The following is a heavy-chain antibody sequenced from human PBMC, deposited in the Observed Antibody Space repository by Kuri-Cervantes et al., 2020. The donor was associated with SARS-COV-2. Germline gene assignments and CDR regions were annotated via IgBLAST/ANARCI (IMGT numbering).Heavy chain of an antibody. V-gene: IGHV3-30*04. Sequence: LSLTCAASGFTVSSHVMHWVRQAPGKGLEWVTVISDDGRTEHYADSVKGRFTISRDNAKNSLYLQMNSLRDEDTAVYYCARDGGGYYDSSGYYGQLGFDYWGQGTLVTVSS. CDR3: ARDGGGYYDSSGYYGQLGFDY. CDR1: GFTVSSHV. D-gene: IGHD3-22*01. CDR2: ISDDGRTE. J-gene: IGHJ4*02.